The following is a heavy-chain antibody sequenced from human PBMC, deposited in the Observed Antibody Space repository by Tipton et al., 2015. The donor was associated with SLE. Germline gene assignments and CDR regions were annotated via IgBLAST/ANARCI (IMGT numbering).Heavy chain of an antibody. V-gene: IGHV4-39*02. CDR1: GVSISTSRYY. Sequence: TLSLTCSVSGVSISTSRYYWGWIRQSPGQGLGWVGSLYAGGSTYFHPSLQSRASISADASKNHFSLKLTSVTAADTAVYYCAKYGYNPNWYFDLWGRGTLVTVST. D-gene: IGHD5-24*01. CDR3: AKYGYNPNWYFDL. J-gene: IGHJ2*01. CDR2: LYAGGST.